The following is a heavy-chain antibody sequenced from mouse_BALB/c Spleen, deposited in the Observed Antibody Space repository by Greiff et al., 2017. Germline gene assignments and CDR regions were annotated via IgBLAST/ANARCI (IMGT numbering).Heavy chain of an antibody. J-gene: IGHJ3*01. CDR2: ISNGGGST. Sequence: EVQVVESGGGLVQPGGSLKLSCAASGFTFSSYTMSWVRQTPERRLEWVAYISNGGGSTYYPDTVKGRFTISRDNAKNTLYLQMSSLKSEDTAMYYCARHEGLRPWFAYWGQGTLVTVSA. CDR3: ARHEGLRPWFAY. CDR1: GFTFSSYT. D-gene: IGHD2-4*01. V-gene: IGHV5-12-2*01.